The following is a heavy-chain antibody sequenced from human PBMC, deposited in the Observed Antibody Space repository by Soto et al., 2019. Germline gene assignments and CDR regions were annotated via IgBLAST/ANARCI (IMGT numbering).Heavy chain of an antibody. D-gene: IGHD6-19*01. CDR2: VSHDGRNT. Sequence: VQLVESGGGVVQPGRSLRLSCAASGFTFSDYAMHWVRQAPGKGLEWVAVVSHDGRNTHYADSVKGRFTISRDSSKNPVSLEMTRLRAEDTAVYYCWRGGGQWLVPSDFSYWGQGALVTVSS. CDR1: GFTFSDYA. J-gene: IGHJ4*02. V-gene: IGHV3-30*03. CDR3: WRGGGQWLVPSDFSY.